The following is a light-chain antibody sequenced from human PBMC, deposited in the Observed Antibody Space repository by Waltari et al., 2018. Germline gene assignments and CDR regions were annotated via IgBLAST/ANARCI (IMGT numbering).Light chain of an antibody. J-gene: IGKJ4*01. CDR1: QGISNW. CDR3: QQYNSYSLLT. V-gene: IGKV1-5*03. CDR2: KAS. Sequence: WRASQGISNWLAWYQQKPVEAPKLLIYKASTLEGGVPSKFSGSGSGTEFTLTISSLQPDDFATYYCQQYNSYSLLTFGGGTKVEIK.